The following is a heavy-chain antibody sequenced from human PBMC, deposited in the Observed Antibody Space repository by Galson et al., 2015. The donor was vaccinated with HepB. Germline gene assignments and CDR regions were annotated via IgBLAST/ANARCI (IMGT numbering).Heavy chain of an antibody. V-gene: IGHV1-2*06. J-gene: IGHJ4*02. D-gene: IGHD4-17*01. CDR1: GYTFTGYY. CDR3: ARDMVPMTTVTTALDY. CDR2: INPNSGGT. Sequence: SVKVSCKASGYTFTGYYMHWVRQAPGQGLEWMGRINPNSGGTNYAQKFQGRVTMTRDTSISTAYMEQSRLRSDDTAVYYCARDMVPMTTVTTALDYWGQGTLVTVSS.